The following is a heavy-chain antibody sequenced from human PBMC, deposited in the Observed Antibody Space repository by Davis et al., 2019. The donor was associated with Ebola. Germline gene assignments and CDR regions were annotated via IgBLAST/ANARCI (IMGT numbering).Heavy chain of an antibody. D-gene: IGHD4-17*01. Sequence: ASVKVSCKASGGTFSSYAISWVRQAPGQGLEWMGWINPNSGGTNYAQKFQGWVTMTRDTSISTAYMELSRLRSDDTAVYYCARKTTVTSYYYGMDVWGQGTTVTVSS. CDR2: INPNSGGT. CDR3: ARKTTVTSYYYGMDV. J-gene: IGHJ6*02. CDR1: GGTFSSYA. V-gene: IGHV1-2*04.